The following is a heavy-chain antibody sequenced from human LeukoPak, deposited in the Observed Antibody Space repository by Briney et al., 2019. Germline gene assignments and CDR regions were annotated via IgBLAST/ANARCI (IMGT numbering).Heavy chain of an antibody. CDR1: GYTFTSYG. Sequence: ASVKVSCKASGYTFTSYGISWVRQAPGQGLEWMGWISAYNGNTNYAQKLQGRVTMTTDTSTSTAYMELRSLRSDDTAVNYCARAPSITGTTFFDYWGQGTLVTVSS. D-gene: IGHD1-7*01. J-gene: IGHJ4*02. CDR3: ARAPSITGTTFFDY. CDR2: ISAYNGNT. V-gene: IGHV1-18*01.